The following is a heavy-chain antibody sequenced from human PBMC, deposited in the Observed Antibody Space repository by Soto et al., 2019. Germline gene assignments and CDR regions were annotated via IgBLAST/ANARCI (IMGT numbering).Heavy chain of an antibody. CDR2: IYSGGNT. V-gene: IGHV3-53*01. CDR1: GFSVSSNY. D-gene: IGHD5-12*01. J-gene: IGHJ6*02. Sequence: EVQLVESGGGLIQPGGSLRLSCAASGFSVSSNYMSWVRQAPGKGLEWVSVIYSGGNTHYADSVKGRFTISRDNSKNTLYLQMNGLRAEDTAVYYCARDSTWLPYYHYGMDVWGQGTTVTVSS. CDR3: ARDSTWLPYYHYGMDV.